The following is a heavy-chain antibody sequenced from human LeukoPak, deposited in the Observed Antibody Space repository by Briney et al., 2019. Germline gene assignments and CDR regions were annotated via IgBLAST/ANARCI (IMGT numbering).Heavy chain of an antibody. J-gene: IGHJ4*02. CDR1: GYTFTSYA. CDR3: ARGSASSD. V-gene: IGHV1-2*06. Sequence: GASVKVSCKASGYTFTSYAMNWVRQAPGQGLEWMGRINPNSGGTNYAQKLQGRVTVTRDTSISTAYMELSRLTSDDTAVYYCARGSASSDWGQGTLVTVSS. D-gene: IGHD6-25*01. CDR2: INPNSGGT.